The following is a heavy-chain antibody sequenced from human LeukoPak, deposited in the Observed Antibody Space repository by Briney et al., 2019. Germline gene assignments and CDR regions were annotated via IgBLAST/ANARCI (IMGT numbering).Heavy chain of an antibody. CDR3: ARAPTNYDFWSGYAYYYGMDV. V-gene: IGHV1-2*02. J-gene: IGHJ6*02. Sequence: ASVKVSCKASGYTFTGYYMHWVRQAPGQGLEWMGWVNPNSGGTNSAQKFQGRVTMTRDTSISTAYMELSKLRSDDTAMYYCARAPTNYDFWSGYAYYYGMDVWGQGTTVTVFS. CDR1: GYTFTGYY. CDR2: VNPNSGGT. D-gene: IGHD3-3*01.